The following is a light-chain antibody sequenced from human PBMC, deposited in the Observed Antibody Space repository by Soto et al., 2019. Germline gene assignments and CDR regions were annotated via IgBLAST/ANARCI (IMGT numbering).Light chain of an antibody. J-gene: IGKJ2*01. CDR1: QSLSSF. CDR2: ATS. Sequence: EIVLTQSPGTLSLSPGERATLSCRASQSLSSFFAWYQQRPGQPPRLLIYATSTRATGILDRFIGGGSGRDFTLTISRLEPDDSAVYYCQDYGTSPYTFGQGTKLDIK. V-gene: IGKV3-20*01. CDR3: QDYGTSPYT.